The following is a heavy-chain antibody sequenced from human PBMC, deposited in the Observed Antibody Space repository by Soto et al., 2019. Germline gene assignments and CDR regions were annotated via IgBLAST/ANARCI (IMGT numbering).Heavy chain of an antibody. Sequence: KPSETLSLTCAVYGGCFSGYYWSWIRQPPGKGLEWIGEINHSGSTNYNPSLKSRVIISVDTSKNQFSLKLSSVTAADTAVYYCARGNNKLDFWSGYYKGHYYYYGMDVWGQGTTVTVSS. V-gene: IGHV4-34*01. CDR2: INHSGST. CDR1: GGCFSGYY. J-gene: IGHJ6*02. D-gene: IGHD3-3*01. CDR3: ARGNNKLDFWSGYYKGHYYYYGMDV.